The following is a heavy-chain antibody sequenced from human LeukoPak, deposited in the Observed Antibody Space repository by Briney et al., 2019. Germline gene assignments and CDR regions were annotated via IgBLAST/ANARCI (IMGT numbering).Heavy chain of an antibody. V-gene: IGHV4-4*07. CDR2: YASGTT. CDR1: GASLTIYY. CDR3: ATGDHSFDN. D-gene: IGHD7-27*01. J-gene: IGHJ4*02. Sequence: PSEPLSLTCSVSGASLTIYYWNWIRQPAGKGLEWIGRYASGTTTHNPSLKSQFTMSIDTSKNQVSLKLTSVTAADTAVYYCATGDHSFDNWGQGTLVTVTP.